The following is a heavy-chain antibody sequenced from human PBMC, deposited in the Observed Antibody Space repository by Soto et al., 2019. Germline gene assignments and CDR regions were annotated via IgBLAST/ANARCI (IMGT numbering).Heavy chain of an antibody. CDR1: GYTFTSYG. V-gene: IGHV1-18*01. J-gene: IGHJ6*02. CDR3: ARDKSPYYYYGMDV. Sequence: ASVKVSCKASGYTFTSYGISWVRQAPGQGLEWMGWISAYNGNTNYAQKLQGRVTMTTDTSTSTAYMELRSLRSDDTAVYYCARDKSPYYYYGMDVWGQGTTVTVSS. CDR2: ISAYNGNT.